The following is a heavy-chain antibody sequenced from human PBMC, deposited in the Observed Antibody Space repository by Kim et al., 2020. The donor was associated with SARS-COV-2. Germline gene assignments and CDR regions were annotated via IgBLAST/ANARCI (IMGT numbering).Heavy chain of an antibody. D-gene: IGHD2-15*01. CDR3: ARDKYKYERGGVAISFGMDV. CDR2: IKADNGNT. J-gene: IGHJ6*02. V-gene: IGHV1-3*01. CDR1: GYTFTSYA. Sequence: ASVKVSCKASGYTFTSYAMHWVRQAPGQRLEWMGWIKADNGNTKYSQKFQGRVTITRDTSASTAHMELSSLRSEDTALYYCARDKYKYERGGVAISFGMDVWGQGTTVTVSS.